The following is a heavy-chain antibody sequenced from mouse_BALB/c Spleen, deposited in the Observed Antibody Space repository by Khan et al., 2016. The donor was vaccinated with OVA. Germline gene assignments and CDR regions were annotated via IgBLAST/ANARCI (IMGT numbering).Heavy chain of an antibody. CDR2: INPSNGYT. CDR1: GYTFTSYT. V-gene: IGHV1-4*01. Sequence: VQLQQSGAELARPGASVKMSCKASGYTFTSYTIHWIKKRPGQGLEWIGYINPSNGYTNYNQKFKEKATLTKDKSSTTAYLQLSSLTSDDSAVYNCVRDGAYHRNDGWFAYWGQGTLVTVSA. D-gene: IGHD2-14*01. J-gene: IGHJ3*01. CDR3: VRDGAYHRNDGWFAY.